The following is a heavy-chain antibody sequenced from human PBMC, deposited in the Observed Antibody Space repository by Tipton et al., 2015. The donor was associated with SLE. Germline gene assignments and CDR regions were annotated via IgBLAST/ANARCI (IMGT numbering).Heavy chain of an antibody. CDR2: INHSGST. V-gene: IGHV4-34*01. J-gene: IGHJ3*02. CDR3: ARVGRGVATIGVAFDI. CDR1: GGSFSGYY. Sequence: TLSLTCAVYGGSFSGYYWSWIRQLPGKGLEWIGEINHSGSTNYNPSLKSRVTISVDTSKNQFSLKLSSVTAADTAVYYCARVGRGVATIGVAFDIWGQGTMVTVSS. D-gene: IGHD5-12*01.